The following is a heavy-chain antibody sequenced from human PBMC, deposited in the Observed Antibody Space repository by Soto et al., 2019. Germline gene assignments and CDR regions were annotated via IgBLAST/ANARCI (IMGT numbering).Heavy chain of an antibody. J-gene: IGHJ4*02. CDR2: IYHSGST. D-gene: IGHD3-10*01. Sequence: PSETLSLTCAVSGGSISSSNWWSWVRRPPGKGLGWIGEIYHSGSTNYNPSLKSRVTISVHTSNNQFSLKLSSVTAADTAVYYCARQYYYGSGRQIDYWGQGTLVTVSS. CDR1: GGSISSSNW. V-gene: IGHV4-4*02. CDR3: ARQYYYGSGRQIDY.